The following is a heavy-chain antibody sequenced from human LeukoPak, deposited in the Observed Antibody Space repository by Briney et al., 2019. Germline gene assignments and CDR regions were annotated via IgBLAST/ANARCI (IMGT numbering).Heavy chain of an antibody. D-gene: IGHD4-23*01. CDR1: GFTFEDYA. Sequence: GGSLRLSCAASGFTFEDYAMHWVRQAPGKGLEWVSLISVDGGTTYHADSVKGRFTTSRDNSKNSLYLQMNSLRTEDTALYYCARGQSGGKFDYWGQGTPVTVSS. CDR3: ARGQSGGKFDY. J-gene: IGHJ4*02. V-gene: IGHV3-43*02. CDR2: ISVDGGTT.